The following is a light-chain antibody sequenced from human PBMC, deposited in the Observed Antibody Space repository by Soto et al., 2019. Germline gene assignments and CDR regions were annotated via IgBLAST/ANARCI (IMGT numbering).Light chain of an antibody. CDR2: YDS. V-gene: IGLV3-21*04. CDR3: QVWDSRSDHVV. CDR1: NIGSKS. Sequence: SYELTQPPSVSVAPGKTARITCGGNNIGSKSVHWYQQKPGQAPVLVIYYDSDRPSGIPERFSGSNSGNTATLTISRVGAGDEADYYCQVWDSRSDHVVFGGGTKLTVL. J-gene: IGLJ2*01.